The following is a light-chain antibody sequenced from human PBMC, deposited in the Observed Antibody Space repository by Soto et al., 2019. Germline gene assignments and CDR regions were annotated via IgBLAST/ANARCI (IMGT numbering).Light chain of an antibody. CDR1: QSVLYSSNNKTY. J-gene: IGKJ1*01. CDR2: WAY. CDR3: QHYNSYSEA. V-gene: IGKV4-1*01. Sequence: DIVMTQSPDSLAVSLVERATINLKYSQSVLYSSNNKTYLTWYTKKPGQPTKLIIYWAYTRESGVPDRVSGSGSGTGFTLTISCLQSEDFATDDCQHYNSYSEAFGQGTKVDIK.